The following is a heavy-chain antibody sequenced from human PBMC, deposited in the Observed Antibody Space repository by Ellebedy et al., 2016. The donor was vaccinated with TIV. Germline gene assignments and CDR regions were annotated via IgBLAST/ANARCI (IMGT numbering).Heavy chain of an antibody. V-gene: IGHV1-69*13. CDR2: IIPVLGTP. CDR1: GASFISYD. J-gene: IGHJ4*02. CDR3: ARRLTVTAGLDY. Sequence: SVKVSXXVFGASFISYDINWVRQAPGQGLEWMGGIIPVLGTPNYAQKFQGRVTITADESTSTVYMEVSSLTSEDTAVYYCARRLTVTAGLDYWGQGTLVTVSS. D-gene: IGHD2-21*02.